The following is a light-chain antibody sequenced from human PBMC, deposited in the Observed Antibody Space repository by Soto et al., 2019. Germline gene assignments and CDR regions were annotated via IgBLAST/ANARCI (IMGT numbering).Light chain of an antibody. J-gene: IGLJ2*01. CDR1: SSDVGAYSY. CDR3: SSFERGGPRV. CDR2: EVS. Sequence: QSALTQPASVSGSPGQSVTISCTGTSSDVGAYSYVSWYQQHPGKAPKLIIYEVSSRPSGVSSRFSGSKSGSTASLTISGRQGEDEADYYFSSFERGGPRVLGGGTPVTVL. V-gene: IGLV2-14*01.